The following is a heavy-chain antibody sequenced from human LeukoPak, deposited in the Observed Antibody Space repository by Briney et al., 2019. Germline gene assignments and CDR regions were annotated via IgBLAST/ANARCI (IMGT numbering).Heavy chain of an antibody. J-gene: IGHJ4*02. Sequence: PGGSLRLFCAASGFTFSSYWMSWVRQAPGEGLEWAANIKQDGSEKYYVDSVKGRFTISRDNAKNSLYLQMNSLRAEDTAVYYCARFTMIVVVITSFDYWGQGTLVTVSS. CDR2: IKQDGSEK. CDR1: GFTFSSYW. V-gene: IGHV3-7*01. D-gene: IGHD3-22*01. CDR3: ARFTMIVVVITSFDY.